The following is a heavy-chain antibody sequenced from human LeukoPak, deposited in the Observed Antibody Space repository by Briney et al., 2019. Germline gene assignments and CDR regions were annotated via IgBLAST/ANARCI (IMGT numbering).Heavy chain of an antibody. J-gene: IGHJ4*02. CDR3: ARSDSSGWYV. CDR2: ISYDGSNK. Sequence: PGRSLRLSCAASGFTFSSYAMHWVRQAPGKGLEWVAVISYDGSNKYYADSVKGRFTTSRDNSKNTLYLQMNSLRAEDTAVYYCARSDSSGWYVWGQGTLVTDSS. V-gene: IGHV3-30*04. CDR1: GFTFSSYA. D-gene: IGHD6-19*01.